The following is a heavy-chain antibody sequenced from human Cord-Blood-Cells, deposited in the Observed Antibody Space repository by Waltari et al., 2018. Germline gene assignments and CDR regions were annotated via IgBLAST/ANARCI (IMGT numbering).Heavy chain of an antibody. CDR3: ARDLDIAVAATDY. CDR2: INPNSGGA. CDR1: GYTFTGYY. J-gene: IGHJ4*02. D-gene: IGHD6-19*01. V-gene: IGHV1-2*02. Sequence: QVQLVQSGAEVKKPGASVKVSCKASGYTFTGYYMPWVRQAPGQGLEWMGWINPNSGGANYAQKFQGRVTMTRDTSISTAYMELSRLRSDDTAVYYCARDLDIAVAATDYWGQGTLVTVSS.